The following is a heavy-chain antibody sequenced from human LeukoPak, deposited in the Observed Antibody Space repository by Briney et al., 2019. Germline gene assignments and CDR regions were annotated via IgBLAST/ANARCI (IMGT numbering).Heavy chain of an antibody. J-gene: IGHJ4*02. Sequence: SETLSLTCTVSGGAIRIGDYSWCWIRQPPVKSLEWLGYIYYSGSTYYNPSLKSRVTISGDTSKNQFSLNLSSVTAADTAVYYCATDRARGGDSFDYWGQGTLVTVSS. D-gene: IGHD3-10*01. CDR2: IYYSGST. V-gene: IGHV4-30-4*01. CDR3: ATDRARGGDSFDY. CDR1: GGAIRIGDYS.